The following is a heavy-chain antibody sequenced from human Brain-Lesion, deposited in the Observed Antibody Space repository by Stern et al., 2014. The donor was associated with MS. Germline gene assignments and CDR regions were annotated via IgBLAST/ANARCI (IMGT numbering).Heavy chain of an antibody. D-gene: IGHD2-2*01. J-gene: IGHJ6*02. CDR3: ARGRVVPGFQYYATDV. CDR2: IFNRGST. CDR1: GGSISSGGYY. V-gene: IGHV4-61*02. Sequence: QVQLVESGPGLVKPSQTLSLSCTVSGGSISSGGYYWSWIRQPAGKGLEWIGRIFNRGSTSYNPPLKSRVTISIDTSKTQFSLRLTSMTAADTAVYYCARGRVVPGFQYYATDVWGQGTTVIVSS.